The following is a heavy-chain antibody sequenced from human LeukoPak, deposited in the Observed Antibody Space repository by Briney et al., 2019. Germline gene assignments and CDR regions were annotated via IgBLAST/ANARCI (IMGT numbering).Heavy chain of an antibody. CDR2: ISYDGSNK. CDR1: GFTFSSYA. Sequence: GRSLRLSCAASGFTFSSYAMHWVRQAPGKGLEWVAVISYDGSNKYYADSVKGRFTISRDNSENTLYLQMNSLRAEDTAVYYCARSSLEWELLTYFDYWGQGTLVTVSS. V-gene: IGHV3-30*01. CDR3: ARSSLEWELLTYFDY. D-gene: IGHD1-26*01. J-gene: IGHJ4*02.